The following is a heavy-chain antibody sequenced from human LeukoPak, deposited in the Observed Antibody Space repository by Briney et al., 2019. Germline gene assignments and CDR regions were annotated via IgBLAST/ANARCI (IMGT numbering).Heavy chain of an antibody. V-gene: IGHV3-23*01. CDR3: ARLFSSATDY. Sequence: GGSLRLSCAASGFTFSTYSMIWVRQPPGRGLEWVSSITSSGTNTYYTDSVKGRLTVSRDNSKNTLFLQMHSLRPDDTAIYFCARLFSSATDYWGQGTLVTVSS. CDR2: ITSSGTNT. D-gene: IGHD3-22*01. J-gene: IGHJ4*02. CDR1: GFTFSTYS.